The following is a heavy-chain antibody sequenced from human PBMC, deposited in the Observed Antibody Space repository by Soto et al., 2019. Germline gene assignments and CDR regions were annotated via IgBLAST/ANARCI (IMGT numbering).Heavy chain of an antibody. J-gene: IGHJ4*02. Sequence: ASVKVSCKASGYTLTAYYIHWVRQAPGQGREWMGIMNPGDGSTRYAQMFQGRVTMISDTSTSTVSMELSSLRSEDTAVYYCARSYVQNRPIDYWGQGPLVTVSS. V-gene: IGHV1-46*01. D-gene: IGHD3-10*02. CDR1: GYTLTAYY. CDR3: ARSYVQNRPIDY. CDR2: MNPGDGST.